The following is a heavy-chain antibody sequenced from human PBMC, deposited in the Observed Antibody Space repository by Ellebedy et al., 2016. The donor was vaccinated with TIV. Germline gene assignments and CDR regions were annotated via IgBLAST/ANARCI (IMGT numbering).Heavy chain of an antibody. CDR3: AKEIRAYDS. V-gene: IGHV6-1*01. J-gene: IGHJ4*02. CDR1: GDSVSSKSAA. Sequence: SQTLSLTCAISGDSVSSKSAAWTWLRQSPWRGLECLGRTYYRSKWYNEYAVSVESRITINSDTSKNQFSLQLSPVTPEDTAIYYCAKEIRAYDSWGQGTLVTVSS. CDR2: TYYRSKWYN.